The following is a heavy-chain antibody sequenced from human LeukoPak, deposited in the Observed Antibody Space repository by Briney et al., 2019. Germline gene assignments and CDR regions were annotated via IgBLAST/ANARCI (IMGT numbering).Heavy chain of an antibody. Sequence: SETLSLTCAVYGGSFSGYYWSWIRQPPGKGLEWIGEINHSGSTNYNPSLKSRVTISVDTSKNQFSLKLSSVTAADTAVYYCARDRSVQFLEWLSYFDYWGQGTLVTVSS. CDR3: ARDRSVQFLEWLSYFDY. CDR1: GGSFSGYY. V-gene: IGHV4-34*01. CDR2: INHSGST. J-gene: IGHJ4*02. D-gene: IGHD3-3*01.